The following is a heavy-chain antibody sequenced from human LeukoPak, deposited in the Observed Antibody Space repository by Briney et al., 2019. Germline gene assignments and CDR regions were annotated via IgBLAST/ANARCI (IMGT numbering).Heavy chain of an antibody. V-gene: IGHV3-74*01. CDR3: ARDLGMASFDY. Sequence: GGSLRLSCAASGFTFSSYWMHWVRHAPGKGLVWVSRINSDGSSTSYADSVKGRFTISRDNAKNTLYLQMNSLRAEDTAEYYCARDLGMASFDYWGQGTLVTVSS. CDR2: INSDGSST. J-gene: IGHJ4*02. CDR1: GFTFSSYW. D-gene: IGHD5-24*01.